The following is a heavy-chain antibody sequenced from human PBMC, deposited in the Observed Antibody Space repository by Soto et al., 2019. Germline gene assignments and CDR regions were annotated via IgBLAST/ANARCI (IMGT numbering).Heavy chain of an antibody. Sequence: SETLSLTCTVSGVSVSSGSYYWSWIRQPPGKGLEWIGYIYYSGSTNYNPSLKSRVTIPVDTSKNQFSLKLSSVTAADTAVYYCARRRSGMDVWGQGTTVTVSS. CDR3: ARRRSGMDV. J-gene: IGHJ6*02. V-gene: IGHV4-61*01. CDR2: IYYSGST. CDR1: GVSVSSGSYY.